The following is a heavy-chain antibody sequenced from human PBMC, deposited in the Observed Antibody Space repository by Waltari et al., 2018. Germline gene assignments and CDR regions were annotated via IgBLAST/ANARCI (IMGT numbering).Heavy chain of an antibody. CDR3: VKDFGAGVIVPSATLAS. V-gene: IGHV3-9*01. Sequence: EVQVAESGGGLVAPGRSLRLSCEVSGVSIDEYSMHWVRQAPGKGLEVVSGIGGNSGDLLDADSVQGRFTISRDNAKNSVYLQMNSLRIDDTAMYYCVKDFGAGVIVPSATLASWGQGTPVTVSS. J-gene: IGHJ1*01. CDR1: GVSIDEYS. D-gene: IGHD3-10*01. CDR2: IGGNSGDL.